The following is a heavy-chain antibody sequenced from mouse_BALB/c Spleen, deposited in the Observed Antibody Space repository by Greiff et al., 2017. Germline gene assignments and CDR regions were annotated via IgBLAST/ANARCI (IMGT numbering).Heavy chain of an antibody. Sequence: DVMLVESGGGLVQPGGSRKLSCAASGFTFSSFGMHWVRQAPQKGLEWVAYISSGSSTIYYADTVKGRFTISRDNPKNTLFLQMTSLRSEDTAMYYCARSRDYGSSYDYWGQGTTLTVSS. CDR2: ISSGSSTI. CDR3: ARSRDYGSSYDY. J-gene: IGHJ2*01. D-gene: IGHD1-1*01. CDR1: GFTFSSFG. V-gene: IGHV5-17*02.